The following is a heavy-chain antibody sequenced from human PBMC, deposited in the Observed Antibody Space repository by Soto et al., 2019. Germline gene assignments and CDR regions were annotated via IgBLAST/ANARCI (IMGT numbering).Heavy chain of an antibody. V-gene: IGHV3-23*01. CDR3: AKKLWFGEFLDY. CDR2: ISGSGGST. CDR1: GFTFSSYA. D-gene: IGHD3-10*01. Sequence: EVQLLESGGGLVQPGGSLRLSCAASGFTFSSYAMSWVRQAPGKGLEWVSAISGSGGSTYYADSVKGRFTISRDNSKTTLYLQMNSLRAEDTAVYYCAKKLWFGEFLDYWGQGTLVTVSS. J-gene: IGHJ4*02.